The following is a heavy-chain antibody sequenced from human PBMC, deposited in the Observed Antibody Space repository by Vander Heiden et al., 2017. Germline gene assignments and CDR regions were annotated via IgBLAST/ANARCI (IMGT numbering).Heavy chain of an antibody. D-gene: IGHD3-16*02. J-gene: IGHJ3*02. Sequence: QVVESGGGLVKPGESLRLSCTASGFTFSTYSMKWVRQAPGKGLEWVSSIGGSSSSIYYADSVKGRFTISRDNAKSSLYLQMNSLRAEDTAVYYCARESLEAFDIWGQGTLVTVSS. V-gene: IGHV3-21*01. CDR1: GFTFSTYS. CDR2: IGGSSSSI. CDR3: ARESLEAFDI.